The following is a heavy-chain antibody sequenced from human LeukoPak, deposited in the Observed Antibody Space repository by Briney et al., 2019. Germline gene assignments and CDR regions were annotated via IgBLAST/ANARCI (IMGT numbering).Heavy chain of an antibody. CDR1: GFKFTTYS. J-gene: IGHJ4*02. CDR3: ARDGGYSYGYTLLIDH. V-gene: IGHV3-48*02. CDR2: IGSSGRTM. Sequence: TGGSLRLSCAASGFKFTTYSMNWVRQAPGKGLEWVSHIGSSGRTMFYADSVKGRFTISRDNAKNSLFLQMNSLRDGDTAVYYCARDGGYSYGYTLLIDHWGQGTLVTVSS. D-gene: IGHD5-18*01.